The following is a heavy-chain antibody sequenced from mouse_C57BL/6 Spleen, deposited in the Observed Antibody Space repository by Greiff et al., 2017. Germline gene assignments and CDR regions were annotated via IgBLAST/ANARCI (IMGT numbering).Heavy chain of an antibody. D-gene: IGHD2-2*01. CDR3: ARSNYGYDGRLDY. CDR1: GYAFSSSW. Sequence: QVQLQQSGPELVKPGASVKISCKASGYAFSSSWMNWVKQRPGKGLEWIGRIYPGDGDTNYNGKFKGKATLTADKSSSTAYMQLSSLTSEDSAVYFCARSNYGYDGRLDYWGQGTTLTVSS. CDR2: IYPGDGDT. V-gene: IGHV1-82*01. J-gene: IGHJ2*01.